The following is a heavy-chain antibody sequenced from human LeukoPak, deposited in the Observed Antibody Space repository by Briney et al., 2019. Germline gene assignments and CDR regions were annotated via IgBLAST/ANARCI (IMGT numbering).Heavy chain of an antibody. Sequence: SVKVSCKASGGTFSSYAISWVRQAPGQGLEWMGGIIPIFGTANYAQKFQGRVTITADESTSTAYMEQSSLRSEDTAVYYCARSPKPYCSSTSCYSWFDPWGQGTLVTVSS. J-gene: IGHJ5*02. V-gene: IGHV1-69*01. CDR3: ARSPKPYCSSTSCYSWFDP. D-gene: IGHD2-2*01. CDR2: IIPIFGTA. CDR1: GGTFSSYA.